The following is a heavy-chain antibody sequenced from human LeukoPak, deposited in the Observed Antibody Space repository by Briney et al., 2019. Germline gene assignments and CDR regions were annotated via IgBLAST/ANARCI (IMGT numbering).Heavy chain of an antibody. D-gene: IGHD3-10*01. J-gene: IGHJ6*02. CDR2: MNPNSGNT. CDR3: ARGGWVNDDSGALFGVDV. V-gene: IGHV1-8*02. CDR1: GYTFSSYD. Sequence: ASVKVSCKASGYTFSSYDINWVRQATGQGLEWMGRMNPNSGNTNYAQKFQGRVTMTRSTSTSTAYLELSSLRSDDTAVYYCARGGWVNDDSGALFGVDVGGQGTTVTVS.